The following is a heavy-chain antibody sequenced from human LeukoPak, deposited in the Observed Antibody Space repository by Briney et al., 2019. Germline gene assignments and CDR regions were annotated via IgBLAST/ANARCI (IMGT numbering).Heavy chain of an antibody. D-gene: IGHD1-26*01. J-gene: IGHJ3*02. CDR2: IYYSGST. CDR3: ARVSRRGVGAIVGYAFDI. CDR1: GGSISSYY. Sequence: SETLSLTCTVSGGSISSYYWSWIRQPPGKGLEWIGYIYYSGSTNYNPSLKSRVTISVDTSKNQFSLKLSSVTAADTAVYYCARVSRRGVGAIVGYAFDIWGQGTMVTVSS. V-gene: IGHV4-59*08.